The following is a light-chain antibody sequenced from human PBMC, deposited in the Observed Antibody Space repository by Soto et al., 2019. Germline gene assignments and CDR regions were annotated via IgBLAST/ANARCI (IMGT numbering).Light chain of an antibody. CDR3: CSYGGRVNLV. CDR2: EVT. J-gene: IGLJ2*01. CDR1: ASDVGGYNY. V-gene: IGLV2-8*01. Sequence: QSALAQPPSASGSPGQSVTISCTGTASDVGGYNYVSWFQHHPGNAPKLIIYEVTKRPSGVPDRFSGSKSGNPASLTVSGLQVEDEAEYYCCSYGGRVNLVFGGGTKLTVL.